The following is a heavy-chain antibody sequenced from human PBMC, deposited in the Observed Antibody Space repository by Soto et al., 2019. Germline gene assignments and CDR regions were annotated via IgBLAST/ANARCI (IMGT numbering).Heavy chain of an antibody. J-gene: IGHJ4*02. Sequence: PGGSLRVSCADSGFTFSNYGMHWVRQTPGKGLEWVAVISYDGNNKYYADSVKGRFTISRDKSKNRLYLQMNSLRTEDTAVYYCAKDRRPHEYCSGGSCYNGFAYWGQGTRVTVSS. D-gene: IGHD2-15*01. V-gene: IGHV3-30*18. CDR3: AKDRRPHEYCSGGSCYNGFAY. CDR1: GFTFSNYG. CDR2: ISYDGNNK.